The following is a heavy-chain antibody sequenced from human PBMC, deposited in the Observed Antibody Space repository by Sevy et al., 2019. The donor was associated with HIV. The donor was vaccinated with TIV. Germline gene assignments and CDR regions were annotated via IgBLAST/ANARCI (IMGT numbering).Heavy chain of an antibody. V-gene: IGHV3-11*01. CDR2: ISSTGTTR. CDR3: AGAPTVICFDF. CDR1: GFSLSDYY. D-gene: IGHD2-21*01. J-gene: IGHJ4*02. Sequence: GGSLRLSCAASGFSLSDYYMSWIRQAPGKGLEWIAYISSTGTTRSYADSVRGRFTISNDNAKKSLYLQMNSLRAEDTAVYYCAGAPTVICFDFWGQGALVTVSS.